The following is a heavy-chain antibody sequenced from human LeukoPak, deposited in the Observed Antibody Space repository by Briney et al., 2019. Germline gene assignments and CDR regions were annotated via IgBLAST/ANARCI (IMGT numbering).Heavy chain of an antibody. CDR2: IYPAESDT. CDR3: ARQRSSSTWYSPYYFDS. Sequence: PGESLKIPCKGSGYSFTNYWIGWVRQMPGKGLEWMGNIYPAESDTRYSPSFQGQVTISVDKSITTAYLQWSDLKASDTAMYYCARQRSSSTWYSPYYFDSWGQGTLVTVSS. D-gene: IGHD6-13*01. CDR1: GYSFTNYW. V-gene: IGHV5-51*01. J-gene: IGHJ4*02.